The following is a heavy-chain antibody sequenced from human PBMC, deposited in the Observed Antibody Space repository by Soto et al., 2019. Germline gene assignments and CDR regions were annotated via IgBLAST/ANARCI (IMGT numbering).Heavy chain of an antibody. D-gene: IGHD3-10*01. V-gene: IGHV4-30-4*01. CDR3: PTAFCGVTLVRGSMAWFDP. Sequence: PSETLSLTCTVSGGSISSGDYYWSWIRQPPGKGLEWIGYIYYSGSTYYNPSLKSRVTISVDTSKNQFSLKLSSVTAADTAVYYCPTAFCGVTLVRGSMAWFDPWGQGTLVTICS. J-gene: IGHJ5*02. CDR2: IYYSGST. CDR1: GGSISSGDYY.